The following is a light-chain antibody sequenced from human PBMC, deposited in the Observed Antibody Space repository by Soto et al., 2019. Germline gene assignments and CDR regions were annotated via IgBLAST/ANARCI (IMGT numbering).Light chain of an antibody. CDR3: QQYGSSPRT. CDR1: QSVSSY. Sequence: ESALTQSPATLSLSPGERATLSCRASQSVSSYLAWYQQKPGQAPRLLIYDASNRATGIPARFSGSGSGTEFTLTISRLEPEDFAVYYCQQYGSSPRTFGQGTKVEIK. CDR2: DAS. J-gene: IGKJ1*01. V-gene: IGKV3-11*01.